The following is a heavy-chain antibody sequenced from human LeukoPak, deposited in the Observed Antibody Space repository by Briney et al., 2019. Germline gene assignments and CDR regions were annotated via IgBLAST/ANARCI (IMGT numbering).Heavy chain of an antibody. J-gene: IGHJ4*02. D-gene: IGHD4/OR15-4a*01. CDR2: IYYSGST. CDR1: GGSFSGYY. CDR3: ARRPGEYGGNDFDY. Sequence: PPETLSLTCAVYGGSFSGYYWSWIRQPPGKGLEWIGSIYYSGSTHYNPSLKSRVTMSIDTSKNQFSLRLSSVTAADTAVYYCARRPGEYGGNDFDYWGQGTLVTVSS. V-gene: IGHV4-34*01.